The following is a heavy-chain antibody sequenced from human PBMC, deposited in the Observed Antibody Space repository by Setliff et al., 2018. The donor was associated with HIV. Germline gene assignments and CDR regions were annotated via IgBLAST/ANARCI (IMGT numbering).Heavy chain of an antibody. CDR3: ARHGYSGSFSSLAFDV. Sequence: ASVKVSCKASGYSFTNYAISWVRQAPGQGLEWMGWTSTYNGNTHYAQKLQGRVTMTPDTSTSTAYMELRSLRSDDTAVYYCARHGYSGSFSSLAFDVWGQGTMVTVSS. J-gene: IGHJ3*01. D-gene: IGHD1-26*01. CDR2: TSTYNGNT. CDR1: GYSFTNYA. V-gene: IGHV1-18*01.